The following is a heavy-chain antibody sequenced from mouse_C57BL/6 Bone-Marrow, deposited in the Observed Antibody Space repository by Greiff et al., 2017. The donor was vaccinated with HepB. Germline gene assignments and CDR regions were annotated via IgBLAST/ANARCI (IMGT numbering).Heavy chain of an antibody. CDR3: VRHEGWDGAY. V-gene: IGHV10-1*01. CDR2: IRSKSNNYAT. CDR1: GFSFNTYA. Sequence: EVMLVESGGGLVQPKGSLKLSCAASGFSFNTYAMNWVRQAPGKGLEWVARIRSKSNNYATYYADSVKDRFTISRDDSESMLYLQMNNLKTEDTAMYYCVRHEGWDGAYWGQGTLVTVSA. D-gene: IGHD3-3*01. J-gene: IGHJ3*01.